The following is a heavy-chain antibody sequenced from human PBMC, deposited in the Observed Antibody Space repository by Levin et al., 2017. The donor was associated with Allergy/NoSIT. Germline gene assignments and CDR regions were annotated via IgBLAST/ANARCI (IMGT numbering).Heavy chain of an antibody. J-gene: IGHJ5*02. CDR3: ARVSTVVPAAIGWFDP. Sequence: GESLKISCAASGFTFSSYWMHWVRQAPGKGLVWVSRINSDGSSTSYADSVKGRFTISRDNAKNTLYLQMNSLRAEDTAVYYCARVSTVVPAAIGWFDPWGQGTLVTVSS. D-gene: IGHD2-2*02. V-gene: IGHV3-74*01. CDR2: INSDGSST. CDR1: GFTFSSYW.